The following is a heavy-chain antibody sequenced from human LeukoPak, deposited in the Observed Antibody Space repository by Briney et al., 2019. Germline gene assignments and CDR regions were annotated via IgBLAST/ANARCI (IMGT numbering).Heavy chain of an antibody. Sequence: GGSLRLSCAASGFTFDDYAIHWVRQAPGKGLEWVSGISWNSGNMGYADSVKGRFTISRDNAKNSLYLQMNSLRAEDTALYYCAKDVSGDPQYYFDYWGQGTLVTVSS. V-gene: IGHV3-9*01. D-gene: IGHD7-27*01. CDR1: GFTFDDYA. CDR2: ISWNSGNM. J-gene: IGHJ4*02. CDR3: AKDVSGDPQYYFDY.